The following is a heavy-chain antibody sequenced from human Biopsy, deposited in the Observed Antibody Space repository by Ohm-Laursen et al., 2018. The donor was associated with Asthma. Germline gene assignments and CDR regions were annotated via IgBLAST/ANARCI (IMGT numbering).Heavy chain of an antibody. CDR2: IMTVFGTT. CDR1: GGTFSNFD. V-gene: IGHV1-69*13. J-gene: IGHJ6*02. Sequence: ASVKVSCKAPGGTFSNFDISWVRQAPGQGLEWLGGIMTVFGTTNYAQKFQGRVTITADESTSTAYMEVTSLRSEDTAIYYCARCQVGYSSGWSLLLKKIYYSGMDVWGQGTAVTVSS. D-gene: IGHD6-19*01. CDR3: ARCQVGYSSGWSLLLKKIYYSGMDV.